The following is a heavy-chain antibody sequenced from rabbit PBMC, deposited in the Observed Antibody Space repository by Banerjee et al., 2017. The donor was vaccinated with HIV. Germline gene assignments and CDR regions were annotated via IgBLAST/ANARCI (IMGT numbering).Heavy chain of an antibody. V-gene: IGHV1S47*01. CDR3: ARDAGSYYLLNL. CDR1: GFIISTYG. J-gene: IGHJ6*01. Sequence: QEQLVESGGGLVQPGGSLKLSCKVSGFIISTYGMSWVRQAPGKGPEWIAYIYPGFGFTNYANSMKGRFTISSDNAQNTVFLQMTSLTASDTATYFCARDAGSYYLLNLWGQGTLVTVS. CDR2: IYPGFGFT. D-gene: IGHD4-2*01.